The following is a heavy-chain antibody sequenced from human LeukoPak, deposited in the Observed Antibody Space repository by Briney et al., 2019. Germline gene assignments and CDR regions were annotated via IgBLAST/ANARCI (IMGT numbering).Heavy chain of an antibody. CDR3: AKGPSFDSSGYANDAFDI. CDR1: GFTFSSYA. Sequence: GGSLRLSCAASGFTFSSYAMSWVRQAPGKGLEWVSAISGSGGSTYYADSVKGRFTISRDNSKNTLYLQMNSLRAEDTAVYYCAKGPSFDSSGYANDAFDIWGQGTMVTVSS. V-gene: IGHV3-23*01. CDR2: ISGSGGST. J-gene: IGHJ3*02. D-gene: IGHD3-22*01.